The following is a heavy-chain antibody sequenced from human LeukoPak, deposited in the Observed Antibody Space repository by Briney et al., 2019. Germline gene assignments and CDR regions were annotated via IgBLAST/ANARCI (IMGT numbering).Heavy chain of an antibody. Sequence: PGGSLRLSCAASGFTFSNVWMSWVRQAPGKGLEWVGRIKSKTDGGTTDYAAPVKGRFTISRDDSKNTLYLQMNSLKTEDTAVYYCTTQYCSSTSCYAGDYWGQGTLVTVSS. V-gene: IGHV3-15*01. D-gene: IGHD2-2*01. CDR3: TTQYCSSTSCYAGDY. CDR2: IKSKTDGGTT. CDR1: GFTFSNVW. J-gene: IGHJ4*02.